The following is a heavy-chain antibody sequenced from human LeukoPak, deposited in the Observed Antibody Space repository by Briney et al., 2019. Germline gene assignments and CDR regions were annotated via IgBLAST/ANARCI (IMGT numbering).Heavy chain of an antibody. D-gene: IGHD6-19*01. CDR2: INWNGGST. V-gene: IGHV3-20*04. CDR3: ARGVAVAGTEEFFDY. Sequence: GGSLRLSCAASGFTFDDYGMSWVRQAPGKGLEWVSGINWNGGSTGYADSVKGRFTISRDNAKNSLYLQMNSLRAEDTALYYCARGVAVAGTEEFFDYWGQGTLVTVSS. J-gene: IGHJ4*02. CDR1: GFTFDDYG.